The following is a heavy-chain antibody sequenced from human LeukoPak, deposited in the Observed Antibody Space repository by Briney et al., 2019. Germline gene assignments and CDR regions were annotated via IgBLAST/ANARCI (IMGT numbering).Heavy chain of an antibody. D-gene: IGHD3-10*01. V-gene: IGHV1-18*04. J-gene: IGHJ6*04. CDR2: ISAYNGNT. Sequence: ASVKVSCKASGYTFTSYGISWVRQAPGQGLEWMGWISAYNGNTNYAQKLQGRVTMTTDTSTSTAYMELRSLGSDDTAVYYCARPMVRSLYYYGMDVWGKGTTVTVSS. CDR1: GYTFTSYG. CDR3: ARPMVRSLYYYGMDV.